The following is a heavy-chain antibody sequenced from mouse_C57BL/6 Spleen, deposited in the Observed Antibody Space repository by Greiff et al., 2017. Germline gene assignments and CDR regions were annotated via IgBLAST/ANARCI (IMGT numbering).Heavy chain of an antibody. D-gene: IGHD4-1*02. CDR2: INPSNGGT. V-gene: IGHV1-53*01. Sequence: VQLKQPGTELVKPGASVKLSCKASGYTFTSYWMHWVKQRPGQGLEWIGNINPSNGGTNYNEKFKSKATLTVDKSSSTAYMQLSSLTSEDSAVYYCARKATGTGWYFDVWGTGTTVTVSS. CDR1: GYTFTSYW. J-gene: IGHJ1*03. CDR3: ARKATGTGWYFDV.